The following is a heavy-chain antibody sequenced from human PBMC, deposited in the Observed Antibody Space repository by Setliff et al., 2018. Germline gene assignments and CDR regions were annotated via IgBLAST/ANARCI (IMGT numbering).Heavy chain of an antibody. CDR3: ARDQFSSGWYGPPESYFDC. CDR2: IQKRGSTTT. V-gene: IGHV4-59*01. Sequence: SETLSLTCIVSGDSISGYFWSWTRQAPGKGLEWIGYIQKRGSTTTKYNPSLGSRISMSIDTSKNQFSLQLSSVSDGDTAVYYCARDQFSSGWYGPPESYFDCWGRGIQVTVSS. CDR1: GDSISGYF. D-gene: IGHD6-19*01. J-gene: IGHJ4*02.